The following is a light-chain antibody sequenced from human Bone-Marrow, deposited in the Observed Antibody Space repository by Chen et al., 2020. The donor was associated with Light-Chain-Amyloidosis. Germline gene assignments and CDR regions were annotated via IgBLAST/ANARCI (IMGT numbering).Light chain of an antibody. CDR3: QSADSSGTYEVI. CDR2: RDT. Sequence: SYELTQPPSVSVSPGHTARTTCPGDDLPTKYAYWYQQKPGQAPVLVIHRDTERPSGISARFSGSSAWTTATLTISGVQAEDEADYHCQSADSSGTYEVIFGGGTKLTVL. V-gene: IGLV3-25*03. J-gene: IGLJ2*01. CDR1: DLPTKY.